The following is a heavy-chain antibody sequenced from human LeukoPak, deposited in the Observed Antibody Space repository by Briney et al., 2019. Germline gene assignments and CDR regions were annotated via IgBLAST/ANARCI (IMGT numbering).Heavy chain of an antibody. J-gene: IGHJ4*02. Sequence: QPGGSLRLSCAASGFTFSQHAMHWVRQAPGKGLEWVAFIRYEGRNKHYADSVKGRFTISRDNSKNTIYLQMNSLRAEDTAIYYCAKDEQPGILTKFFLNGWGQGTLVTVSS. CDR2: IRYEGRNK. CDR1: GFTFSQHA. V-gene: IGHV3-30*02. D-gene: IGHD1/OR15-1a*01. CDR3: AKDEQPGILTKFFLNG.